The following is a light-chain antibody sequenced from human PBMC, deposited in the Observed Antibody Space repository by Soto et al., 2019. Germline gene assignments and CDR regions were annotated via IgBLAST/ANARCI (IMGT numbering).Light chain of an antibody. CDR3: CSYAGSSTLV. CDR2: EGS. Sequence: QSALTQPVSVSGSPGQSITISCTGTSSDVGSYNLVSWYQQHPGKAPKLMIYEGSKRPSGVSNRFSGSKSGNTASLTISGLQAEDEAEYYCCSYAGSSTLVFGGGTKLTVL. J-gene: IGLJ2*01. CDR1: SSDVGSYNL. V-gene: IGLV2-23*01.